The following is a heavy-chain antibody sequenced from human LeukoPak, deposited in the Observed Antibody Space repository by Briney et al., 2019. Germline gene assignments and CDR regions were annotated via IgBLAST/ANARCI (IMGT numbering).Heavy chain of an antibody. V-gene: IGHV1-2*02. CDR3: ARSSDYGDYPDY. D-gene: IGHD4-17*01. J-gene: IGHJ4*02. CDR1: GYTFTGYY. CDR2: ISPNSGGT. Sequence: ASVKVSCKASGYTFTGYYIHWVRQAPGQGLEWMGWISPNSGGTNYAQKFQGRVTMTRDTSISTAYMELSRLRSDDTAVYYCARSSDYGDYPDYWGQGTLVTVSS.